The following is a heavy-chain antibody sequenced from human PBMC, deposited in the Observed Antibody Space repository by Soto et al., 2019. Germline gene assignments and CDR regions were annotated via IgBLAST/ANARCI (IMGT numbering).Heavy chain of an antibody. V-gene: IGHV4-30-4*01. CDR3: ARGPPWMTGFDI. D-gene: IGHD3-9*01. CDR2: IYYSGST. J-gene: IGHJ3*02. CDR1: GGSISSGDYY. Sequence: KPSETLSLTCTVSGGSISSGDYYWSWIRQPPGKGLEWIGYIYYSGSTYYNPSLKSRVTISVDTSKNQFSLKLSSVTAADTAVYYCARGPPWMTGFDIWGQGTLVTVSS.